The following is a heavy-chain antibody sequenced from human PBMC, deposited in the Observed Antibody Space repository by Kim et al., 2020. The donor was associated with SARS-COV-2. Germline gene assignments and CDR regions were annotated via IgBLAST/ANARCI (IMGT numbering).Heavy chain of an antibody. V-gene: IGHV3-9*01. CDR3: AKAPTAMIRGVITHFDY. CDR1: GFTFDDYA. J-gene: IGHJ4*02. D-gene: IGHD3-10*01. CDR2: ITWNSGSI. Sequence: GGSLRLSCAASGFTFDDYAMHWVRQAPGKGLEWVSGITWNSGSIGYADSLKGRFTISRDNAKNSLYLQMNSLRAEDTALYYCAKAPTAMIRGVITHFDYWGQGTLVTVSP.